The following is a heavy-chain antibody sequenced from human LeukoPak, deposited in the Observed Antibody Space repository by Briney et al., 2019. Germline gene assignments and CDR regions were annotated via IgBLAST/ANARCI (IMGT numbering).Heavy chain of an antibody. CDR1: GYTFTSYG. J-gene: IGHJ4*02. CDR2: ISAYNGNT. V-gene: IGHV1-18*01. CDR3: ARSSLGTITAGPFDY. Sequence: ASVKVSCKASGYTFTSYGISWVRQAPGQGLEWMGWISAYNGNTNYAQKLQGRVTMTTDTSTSTAYMELRSLTSDDTALYYCARSSLGTITAGPFDYWGQGTLVTVSS. D-gene: IGHD5-12*01.